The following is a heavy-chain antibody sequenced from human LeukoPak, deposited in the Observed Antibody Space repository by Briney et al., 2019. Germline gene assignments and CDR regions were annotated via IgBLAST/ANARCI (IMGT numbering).Heavy chain of an antibody. V-gene: IGHV3-9*03. J-gene: IGHJ4*02. D-gene: IGHD6-19*01. CDR1: GFTFSSYS. CDR3: AKGSVAGTGLDY. CDR2: ISWNSGSI. Sequence: GGSLRLSCAASGFTFSSYSMNWVRQAPGKGLEWVSGISWNSGSIGYADSVKGRFTISRDNAKNSLYLQMNSLRAEDMALYYCAKGSVAGTGLDYWGQGTLVTVSS.